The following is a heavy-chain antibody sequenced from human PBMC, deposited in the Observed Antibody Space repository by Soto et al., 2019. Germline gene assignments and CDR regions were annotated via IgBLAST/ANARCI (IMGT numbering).Heavy chain of an antibody. Sequence: TSETLSLTCAVYGGSFSGYYWSWIRQPPGKGLEWIGEINHSGSTNYNPSLKSRVTISVDTSKNQFSLKLSSVTAADTAVYYCARGKYCSSTSCYTSLYYYYYGMDVWGQGTTVTVSS. D-gene: IGHD2-2*02. CDR1: GGSFSGYY. J-gene: IGHJ6*02. CDR2: INHSGST. CDR3: ARGKYCSSTSCYTSLYYYYYGMDV. V-gene: IGHV4-34*01.